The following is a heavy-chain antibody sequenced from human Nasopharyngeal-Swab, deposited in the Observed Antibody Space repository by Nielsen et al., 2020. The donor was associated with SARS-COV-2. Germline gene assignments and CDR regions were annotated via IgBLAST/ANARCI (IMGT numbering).Heavy chain of an antibody. CDR3: ARRVATSWALDY. Sequence: GGSLRLSCAASGFSVSSNYMSWVRQAPGKGLEWVSVIYRGGSPYYADSVKGRFTISRDNSKNTLYFQMTSLRAEDTAVYYCARRVATSWALDYWGQGTLVTVSS. J-gene: IGHJ4*02. CDR2: IYRGGSP. D-gene: IGHD2-2*01. CDR1: GFSVSSNY. V-gene: IGHV3-53*01.